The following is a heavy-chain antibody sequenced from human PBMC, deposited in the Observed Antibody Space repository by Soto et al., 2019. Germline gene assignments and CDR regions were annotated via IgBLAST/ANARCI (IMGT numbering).Heavy chain of an antibody. CDR2: INHSGST. D-gene: IGHD3-10*01. Sequence: SETLSLTCAVYGGSFSGYYWSWIRQPPGKGLEWIGEINHSGSTNYNPSLKSRVTISVDTSKNQFSLKLSSVTAADTAVYYCARGRHYYGSGSPPSSNWFDPWGQGTLVTV. CDR3: ARGRHYYGSGSPPSSNWFDP. V-gene: IGHV4-34*01. J-gene: IGHJ5*02. CDR1: GGSFSGYY.